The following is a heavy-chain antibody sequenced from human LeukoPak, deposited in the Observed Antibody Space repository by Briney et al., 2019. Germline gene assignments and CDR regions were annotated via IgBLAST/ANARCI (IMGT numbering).Heavy chain of an antibody. D-gene: IGHD3-10*01. CDR1: GGSLSSYF. J-gene: IGHJ4*02. Sequence: SETLSLTCTVSGGSLSSYFWTWIRQPPGKGLELIGYIYYSGSTNYNPSLESRATISIDTSKNQFSLKLGSVTAADTAVYYCAKDQDPHSYGSGSYAPFDYWGQGTLVTVSS. CDR3: AKDQDPHSYGSGSYAPFDY. CDR2: IYYSGST. V-gene: IGHV4-59*08.